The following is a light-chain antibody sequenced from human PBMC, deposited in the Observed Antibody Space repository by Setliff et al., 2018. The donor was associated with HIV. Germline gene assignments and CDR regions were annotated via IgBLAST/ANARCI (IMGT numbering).Light chain of an antibody. CDR1: GSDVAGYTY. J-gene: IGLJ1*01. CDR3: SSYTSSNTLYV. Sequence: QSVLTQPASLSGSPGQSITISCTETGSDVAGYTYVSWYQQHPGKAPKLIIYDVGKRPSGVSNRFSGSKSGNTASLTISGLQAEDEADYYCSSYTSSNTLYVFATGTKVTVL. V-gene: IGLV2-14*01. CDR2: DVG.